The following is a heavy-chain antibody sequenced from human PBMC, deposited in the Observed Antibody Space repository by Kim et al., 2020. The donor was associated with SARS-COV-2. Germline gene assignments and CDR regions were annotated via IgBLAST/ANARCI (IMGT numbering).Heavy chain of an antibody. CDR2: ISSDGSSE. D-gene: IGHD2-21*01. CDR1: GFTFSNYD. Sequence: GGSLRLSCTPSGFTFSNYDMHWVRQAPGKGLEWMAGISSDGSSESFADSVKGRFSISRDNARNTLYLQMNSLTLEDTAMYYCANVAGIQSLLMDVWGQGTTVTVS. CDR3: ANVAGIQSLLMDV. V-gene: IGHV3-30*18. J-gene: IGHJ6*02.